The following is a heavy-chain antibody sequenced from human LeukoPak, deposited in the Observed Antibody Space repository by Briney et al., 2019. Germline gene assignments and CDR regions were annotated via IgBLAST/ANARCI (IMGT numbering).Heavy chain of an antibody. CDR2: INPNSGGT. Sequence: ASVKVSCKASGYSFTACYMHWVRQAPGQGLEWMGWINPNSGGTNYAQKFQGRVTMTRDTSITTAYMEMSRLRSDDTAPYYCARSPHILTGENFDYWGQGTLVTVSS. D-gene: IGHD3-9*01. V-gene: IGHV1-2*02. J-gene: IGHJ4*02. CDR3: ARSPHILTGENFDY. CDR1: GYSFTACY.